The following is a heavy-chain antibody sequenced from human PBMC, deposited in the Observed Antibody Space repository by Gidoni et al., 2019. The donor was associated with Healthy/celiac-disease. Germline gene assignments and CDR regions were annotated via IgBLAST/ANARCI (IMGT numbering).Heavy chain of an antibody. V-gene: IGHV3-15*01. D-gene: IGHD3-10*01. CDR2: IKSKTDGGTT. CDR1: GFTFSNAW. Sequence: EVQLVESGGGLVKPGGSLRLSCAASGFTFSNAWMSWVRQATGKGLEWVGRIKSKTDGGTTDYAAPVKGRFTISRDDSKNTLYRQMNSLKTEDTAVYYCTTDQILWFGEEEDDYWGQGTLVTVSS. CDR3: TTDQILWFGEEEDDY. J-gene: IGHJ4*02.